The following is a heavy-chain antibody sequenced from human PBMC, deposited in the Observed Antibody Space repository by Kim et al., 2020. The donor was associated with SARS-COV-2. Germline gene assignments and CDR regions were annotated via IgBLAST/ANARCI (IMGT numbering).Heavy chain of an antibody. D-gene: IGHD3-10*01. Sequence: RVTISVDTSKNQFSLRLSSVTAADTAVYYCARGPGLLWFGELLYHYGMDVWGQGTTVTVSS. J-gene: IGHJ6*02. V-gene: IGHV4-34*01. CDR3: ARGPGLLWFGELLYHYGMDV.